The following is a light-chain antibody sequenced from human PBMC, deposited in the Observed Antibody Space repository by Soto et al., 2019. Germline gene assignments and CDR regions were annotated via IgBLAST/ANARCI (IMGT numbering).Light chain of an antibody. CDR2: GAS. V-gene: IGKV3-20*01. CDR3: QQSYSTPRT. CDR1: QSITNNY. Sequence: EIRLTQSPGTLSLSTGERATLSCRASQSITNNYLAWYQQKPGRAHRLLIYGASSRATGIPDRFSGSGSGTDFTLTISSLQPEDFATYYCQQSYSTPRTFGQGSNVDIK. J-gene: IGKJ1*01.